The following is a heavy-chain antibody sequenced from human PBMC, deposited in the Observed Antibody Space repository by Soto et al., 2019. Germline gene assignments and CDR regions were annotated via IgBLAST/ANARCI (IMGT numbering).Heavy chain of an antibody. CDR2: IYHSGST. D-gene: IGHD3-10*01. J-gene: IGHJ6*02. CDR1: GGSISSSNW. V-gene: IGHV4-4*02. Sequence: SETLSLTCAVSGGSISSSNWWSFVRQPPGKGLEWIGEIYHSGSTNYNPSLKSRVTISVDKSKNQFSLKLSSVTAADTAVYYCARGPRGSTLYYYYYYGMDVWGQGTTVTVSS. CDR3: ARGPRGSTLYYYYYYGMDV.